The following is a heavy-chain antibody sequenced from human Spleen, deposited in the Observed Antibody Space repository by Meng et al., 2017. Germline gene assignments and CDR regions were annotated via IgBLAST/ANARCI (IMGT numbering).Heavy chain of an antibody. D-gene: IGHD4-11*01. CDR1: GGSFINYY. J-gene: IGHJ4*02. CDR2: INHSGST. Sequence: GAAFLRPPRTRSLPCVASGGSFINYYWSWFRQPPGKGLEWIGEINHSGSTNYNPSLESRATISVDTSQNNLSLKLSSVTAADSAVYYCARGPTTMAHDFDYWGQGTLVTVSS. V-gene: IGHV4-34*01. CDR3: ARGPTTMAHDFDY.